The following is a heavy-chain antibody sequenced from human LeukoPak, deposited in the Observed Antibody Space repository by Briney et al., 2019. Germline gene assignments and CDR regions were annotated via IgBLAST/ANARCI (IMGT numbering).Heavy chain of an antibody. V-gene: IGHV1-69*04. Sequence: SVNVSCKPSGGALSGYALIWVRQAPGQGLEWVGRILPFINSTNYAQKYRDRVTFYADMSTIKVYMEMNILTSDDTAMYYCASEPLGAYTGHWGQGTLVSVSS. CDR3: ASEPLGAYTGH. CDR2: ILPFINST. CDR1: GGALSGYA. D-gene: IGHD1-14*01. J-gene: IGHJ4*02.